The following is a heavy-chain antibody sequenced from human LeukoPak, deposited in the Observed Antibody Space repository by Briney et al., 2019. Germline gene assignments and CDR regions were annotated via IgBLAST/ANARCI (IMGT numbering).Heavy chain of an antibody. CDR3: ARVVVVVAATPGFDY. V-gene: IGHV4-30-4*01. CDR2: IYYSGST. CDR1: GGSISSGDYY. Sequence: SSQTLSLTCTVSGGSISSGDYYWSWIRQPPGKGLEWIGYIYYSGSTYYNPSLKSRVTISVDTSKNRFSLKLSSVTAADTAVYYCARVVVVVAATPGFDYWGQGTLVTVSS. D-gene: IGHD2-15*01. J-gene: IGHJ4*02.